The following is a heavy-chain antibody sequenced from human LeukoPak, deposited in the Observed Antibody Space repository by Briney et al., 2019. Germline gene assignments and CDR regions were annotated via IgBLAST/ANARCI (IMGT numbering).Heavy chain of an antibody. CDR2: ISTSSSYI. CDR3: ARGSEWELLSCDF. D-gene: IGHD1-26*01. J-gene: IGHJ4*02. CDR1: GFPFSSYS. V-gene: IGHV3-21*01. Sequence: GGSLRLSRAASGFPFSSYSMNWARQAPGKGLKWVSSISTSSSYIFYADSVKGRFTISSDNAKNSLYLQMNSLGAEDTAVYYCARGSEWELLSCDFWGQGTVVTVSS.